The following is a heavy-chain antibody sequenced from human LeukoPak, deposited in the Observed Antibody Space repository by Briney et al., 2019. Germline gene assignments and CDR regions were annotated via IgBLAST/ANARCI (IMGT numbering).Heavy chain of an antibody. D-gene: IGHD3-10*01. CDR2: ISWNSGSI. V-gene: IGHV3-9*01. CDR3: AKDSHYYGSGSYYYGMDV. J-gene: IGHJ6*02. Sequence: GRSLRLSCAASGFTFDDYAMHWVRQAPGKGLEWVSGISWNSGSIGYADSVKGRFTISRDNAKNSLYLQMNSLRAEDTALYYCAKDSHYYGSGSYYYGMDVWGQGTTVTVSS. CDR1: GFTFDDYA.